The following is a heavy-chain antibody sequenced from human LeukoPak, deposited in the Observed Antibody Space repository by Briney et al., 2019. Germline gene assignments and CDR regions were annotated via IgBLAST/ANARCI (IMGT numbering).Heavy chain of an antibody. D-gene: IGHD3-10*01. CDR3: ARDSDPYYYGSGSYYCSVAY. V-gene: IGHV1-69*05. J-gene: IGHJ4*02. CDR2: IIPIFGTA. Sequence: SVKVSCKASGGTFSSYGISWVRQAPGQGLEWMGRIIPIFGTANYAQKFQGRVTITTDKSTSTAYLELSSLRSEDTAVYYCARDSDPYYYGSGSYYCSVAYWGQGTLVTVSS. CDR1: GGTFSSYG.